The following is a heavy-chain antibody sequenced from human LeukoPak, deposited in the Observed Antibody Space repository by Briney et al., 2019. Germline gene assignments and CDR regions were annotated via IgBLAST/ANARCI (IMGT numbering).Heavy chain of an antibody. CDR1: GFTFSSYS. D-gene: IGHD2-15*01. Sequence: GGSLRLSCAASGFTFSSYSMNWVRQAPGKGLEWVSSISSSSYIYYADSVKGRFTISRDNAKNSLYLQMNSLRAEDTAVYYCARDSLNSCSGGSCPDPFDYWGQGTLVTVSS. CDR2: ISSSSYI. CDR3: ARDSLNSCSGGSCPDPFDY. J-gene: IGHJ4*02. V-gene: IGHV3-21*01.